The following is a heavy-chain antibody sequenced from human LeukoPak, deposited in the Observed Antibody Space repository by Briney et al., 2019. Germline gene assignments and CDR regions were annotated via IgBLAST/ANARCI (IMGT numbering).Heavy chain of an antibody. CDR3: AKLYQPDY. J-gene: IGHJ4*02. D-gene: IGHD3-16*02. CDR1: GFTFSTYW. CDR2: INGDGSNT. Sequence: GGSLRLSCAASGFTFSTYWMHWVRQVPGKGLVWVSRINGDGSNTSYADSVKGRFTISRDNAKNTLNLQMDSLRAEDTAVYYCAKLYQPDYWGQGTLVTVSS. V-gene: IGHV3-74*01.